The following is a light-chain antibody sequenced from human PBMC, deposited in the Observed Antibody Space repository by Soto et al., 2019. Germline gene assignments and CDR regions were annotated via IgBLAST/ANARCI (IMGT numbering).Light chain of an antibody. CDR1: QSVSSSY. Sequence: IVLTQSPGTLSLSPGERATLSCGASQSVSSSYLAWYQQKPGQAPRLLIYGASTRATGIPARFSGSGSGTEFTLTISSLQSEDFAVYYCQQYNNWPRTFGQGTKVDIK. J-gene: IGKJ1*01. CDR3: QQYNNWPRT. V-gene: IGKV3-15*01. CDR2: GAS.